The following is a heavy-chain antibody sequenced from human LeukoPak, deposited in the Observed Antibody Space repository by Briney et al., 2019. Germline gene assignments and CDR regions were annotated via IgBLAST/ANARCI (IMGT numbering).Heavy chain of an antibody. V-gene: IGHV3-48*03. CDR3: ARVIAWVDAYGDVVLDYHGMDV. Sequence: TGGSLRLSCAASGFTFSSYEMNWVRQAPGKGLEWVSYISSSGSTIYYADSVKGRFTISRDNAKNSLYLQMNSLRAEDTAVYYCARVIAWVDAYGDVVLDYHGMDVWGKGTTVTVSS. CDR1: GFTFSSYE. CDR2: ISSSGSTI. J-gene: IGHJ6*04. D-gene: IGHD4-17*01.